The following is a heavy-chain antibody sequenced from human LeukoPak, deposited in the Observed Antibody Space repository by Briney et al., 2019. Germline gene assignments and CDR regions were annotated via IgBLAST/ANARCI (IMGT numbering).Heavy chain of an antibody. CDR3: ASYRSGIRGYYYMDV. CDR1: GGSLSSSSYY. CDR2: IYYSGST. Sequence: PSETLSLTCTVSGGSLSSSSYYWRWLRQPPGTGLEWVGSIYYSGSTYYKSSLKGRVTISVDTSKNQFSLKLSSVTAADTAVYYCASYRSGIRGYYYMDVWGKGTTVTISS. J-gene: IGHJ6*03. D-gene: IGHD1-26*01. V-gene: IGHV4-39*07.